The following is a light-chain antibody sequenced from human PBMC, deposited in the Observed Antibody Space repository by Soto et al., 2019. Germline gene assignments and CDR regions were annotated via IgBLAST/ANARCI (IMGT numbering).Light chain of an antibody. V-gene: IGKV4-1*01. CDR1: QSVLSSSNNRNY. CDR3: QQYYNFPIT. J-gene: IGKJ5*01. CDR2: WAS. Sequence: DIVMTQSPDSLAVSLGERATINCKSSQSVLSSSNNRNYLPWFQQKPGQPPKALIYWASTRESGVPDRISGSGSGTDFTLTISSLQAEDVAVYYCQQYYNFPITFGQGTRLEIK.